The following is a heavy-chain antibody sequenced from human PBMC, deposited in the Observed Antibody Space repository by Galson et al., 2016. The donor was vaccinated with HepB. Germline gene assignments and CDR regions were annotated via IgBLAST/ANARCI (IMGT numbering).Heavy chain of an antibody. D-gene: IGHD5/OR15-5a*01. J-gene: IGHJ4*02. Sequence: SLRLSCAASGFTFSSYAMHWVRQAPDKGLEWVGRTRNRRNSFITEYAASVRGRFTISRDDSKNSVYLQMNSLKTEDTAVYYCVRWVSGAADYWGQGALVTVSS. CDR3: VRWVSGAADY. V-gene: IGHV3-72*01. CDR1: GFTFSSYA. CDR2: TRNRRNSFIT.